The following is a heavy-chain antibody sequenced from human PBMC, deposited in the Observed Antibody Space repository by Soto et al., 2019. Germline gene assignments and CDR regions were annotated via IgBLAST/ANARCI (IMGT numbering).Heavy chain of an antibody. CDR1: GDSVSSNSAA. J-gene: IGHJ4*02. D-gene: IGHD5-12*01. Sequence: QTLSLTCAISGDSVSSNSAAWNWIRQSPSRGLEWLGRTYYRSKWYTDYEVSVKSRITINPDTSKNQFSLQLNSVTPEDTAVYYCARGPRRDGYNYEGLDYWGQGTLVTVSS. CDR2: TYYRSKWYT. V-gene: IGHV6-1*01. CDR3: ARGPRRDGYNYEGLDY.